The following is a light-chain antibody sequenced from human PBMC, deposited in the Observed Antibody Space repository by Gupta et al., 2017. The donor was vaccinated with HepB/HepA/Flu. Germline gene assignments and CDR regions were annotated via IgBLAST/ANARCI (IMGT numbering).Light chain of an antibody. V-gene: IGLV1-40*01. Sequence: QSVLTQPPSVSGAPGQRVTISCPGSSSNIGAGYDVHWYQQLPGTAPHLLIYDDRNRPSGVPDRFSGSKSGTSASLAITGLQAEDEADYYCQSYDSSLSSWVFGGGTKLTVL. J-gene: IGLJ3*02. CDR3: QSYDSSLSSWV. CDR1: SSNIGAGYD. CDR2: DDR.